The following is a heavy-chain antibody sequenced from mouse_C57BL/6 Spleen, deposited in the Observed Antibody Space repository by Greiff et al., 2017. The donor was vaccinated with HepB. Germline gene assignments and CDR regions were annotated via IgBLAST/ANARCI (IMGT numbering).Heavy chain of an antibody. CDR2: IYPGDGDT. CDR3: ASQELDYYGSRGYFDY. CDR1: GYTFTSYW. Sequence: VQLKQPGAELVKPGASVKMSCKASGYTFTSYWITWVKQRPGKGLEWIGQIYPGDGDTNYNGKFKGKATLTADKSSSTAYMQLSSLTSEDSAVYFCASQELDYYGSRGYFDYWGQGTTLTVSS. D-gene: IGHD1-1*01. J-gene: IGHJ2*01. V-gene: IGHV1-80*01.